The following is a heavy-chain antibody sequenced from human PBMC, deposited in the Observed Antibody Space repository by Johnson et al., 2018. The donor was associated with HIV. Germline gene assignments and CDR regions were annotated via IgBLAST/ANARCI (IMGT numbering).Heavy chain of an antibody. D-gene: IGHD2-15*01. CDR1: GFTFSSYW. J-gene: IGHJ3*02. CDR3: ARDRRVSREGYCSGGSCYPYIAYIDAFDI. Sequence: VQLVESGGGLVQPGGSLRLSCAASGFTFSSYWMSWVRQAPGKGLEWVSAIGTAGDTYYPGSVKGRFTISRDNSKTTLSLQLNSLVAEDTAVYYFARDRRVSREGYCSGGSCYPYIAYIDAFDIWGQGTMVTVSS. CDR2: IGTAGDT. V-gene: IGHV3-66*02.